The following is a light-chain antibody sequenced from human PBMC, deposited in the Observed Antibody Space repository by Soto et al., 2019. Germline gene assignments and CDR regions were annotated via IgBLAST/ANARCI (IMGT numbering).Light chain of an antibody. V-gene: IGKV1-5*01. CDR3: QQYDTFWT. Sequence: DIPMTQSPSTLSASVGDRVTVTCRASQSISSWLAWYQQKPGKAPKLLIYDVSSLESGVPSRFSGSGSGTEFTLTISSLQPDDIATYYCQQYDTFWTFGQGTKVDIK. CDR2: DVS. CDR1: QSISSW. J-gene: IGKJ1*01.